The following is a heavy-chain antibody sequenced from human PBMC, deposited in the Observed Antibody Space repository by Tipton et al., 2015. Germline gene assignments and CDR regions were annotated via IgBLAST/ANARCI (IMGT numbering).Heavy chain of an antibody. V-gene: IGHV3-7*01. CDR1: GFTFSSYW. CDR3: ASIYSAWSWYFDL. Sequence: SLRLSCAASGFTFSSYWMGWVRQAPGKGLEWVANIKEDGSEKYYVDSVEGRFTISRDNAKNSLYLQMNSLRAEDTAVYYCASIYSAWSWYFDLWGRGTLVTVSS. CDR2: IKEDGSEK. J-gene: IGHJ2*01. D-gene: IGHD6-19*01.